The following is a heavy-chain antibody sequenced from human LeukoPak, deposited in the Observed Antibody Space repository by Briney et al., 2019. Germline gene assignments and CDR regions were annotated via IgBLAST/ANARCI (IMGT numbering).Heavy chain of an antibody. CDR2: ISAYNGNT. D-gene: IGHD3-22*01. CDR1: GYTFTSYG. Sequence: ASVKVSCKASGYTFTSYGISWVRQAPGQGLEWMGWISAYNGNTNYAQKLQGRVTMTTDTSTSTAYMELRSLRSDDTAVYYCARDMAHDSSGYHYFDYRGQGTLVTVSS. V-gene: IGHV1-18*01. J-gene: IGHJ4*02. CDR3: ARDMAHDSSGYHYFDY.